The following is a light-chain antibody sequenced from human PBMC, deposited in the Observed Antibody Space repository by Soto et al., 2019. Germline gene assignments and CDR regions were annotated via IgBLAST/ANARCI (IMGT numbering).Light chain of an antibody. CDR2: DVS. CDR3: CSYAGSYTFVV. CDR1: SNDIGGYNY. V-gene: IGLV2-11*01. J-gene: IGLJ2*01. Sequence: QSALTQPRSVSGSPGQAVTISCTGTSNDIGGYNYVSWYQQHPDKAPKLMIFDVSQRPSGVPDRFSGSKSGNTVSLTISGLQAEDEADYYCCSYAGSYTFVVFGGGTKLTVL.